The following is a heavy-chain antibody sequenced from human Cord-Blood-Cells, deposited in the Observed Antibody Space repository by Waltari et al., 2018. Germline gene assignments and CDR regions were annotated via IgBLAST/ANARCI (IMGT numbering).Heavy chain of an antibody. Sequence: VKKPGASVKVSCKASGYTFTSYYMHWVRQAPGQGLEWMGIINPSGGSTSYAQKFQGRVTMTRDTSTSTVYMELSSLRSEDTAVYYCARSNVLLWCRELLPPYSFDYWGQGTLVTVSS. CDR1: GYTFTSYY. V-gene: IGHV1-46*01. CDR2: INPSGGST. J-gene: IGHJ4*02. D-gene: IGHD3-10*01. CDR3: ARSNVLLWCRELLPPYSFDY.